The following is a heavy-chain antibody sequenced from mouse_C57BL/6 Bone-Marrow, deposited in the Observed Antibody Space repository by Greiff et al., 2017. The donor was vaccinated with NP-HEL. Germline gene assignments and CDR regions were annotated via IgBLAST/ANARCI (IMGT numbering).Heavy chain of an antibody. D-gene: IGHD1-1*01. V-gene: IGHV15-2*01. CDR3: ARGIPYYYGSSYGYFDY. J-gene: IGHJ2*01. CDR1: DSEVFPIAY. Sequence: QVQLKQSGSELRSPGSSVKLSCKDFDSEVFPIAYMSWVRQKPGHGFEWIGGILPSIGRTIYGEKFEDKATLDADTLSNTAYLELNSLTSEDSAIYYCARGIPYYYGSSYGYFDYWGQGTTLTVSS. CDR2: ILPSIGRT.